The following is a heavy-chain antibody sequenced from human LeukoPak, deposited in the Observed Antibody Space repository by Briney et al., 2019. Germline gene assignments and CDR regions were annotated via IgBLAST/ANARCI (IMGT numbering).Heavy chain of an antibody. CDR2: IYYSGST. J-gene: IGHJ4*02. CDR3: ARLSGYSKGGVY. V-gene: IGHV4-39*01. Sequence: SETLSLTCTVSGGSISSSSYYWGWIRQPPGKGLEWIGSIYYSGSTYYNPSLKSRVTISVDTSENQFSLELSSVTAADTAVYYCARLSGYSKGGVYWGQGTLVTVSS. CDR1: GGSISSSSYY. D-gene: IGHD4-11*01.